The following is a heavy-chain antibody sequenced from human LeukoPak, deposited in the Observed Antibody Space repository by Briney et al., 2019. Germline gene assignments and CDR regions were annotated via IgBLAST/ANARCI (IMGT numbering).Heavy chain of an antibody. CDR1: GFTFDDYG. CDR3: ARASYDSSGEQFDY. J-gene: IGHJ4*02. CDR2: ISSSGSTI. D-gene: IGHD3-22*01. V-gene: IGHV3-11*01. Sequence: PGGSLRLSCAASGFTFDDYGMSWVRQAPGKGLEWVSYISSSGSTIYYADSVKGRFTISRDNAKNSLYLQMNSLRAEDTAVYYCARASYDSSGEQFDYWGQGTLVTVSS.